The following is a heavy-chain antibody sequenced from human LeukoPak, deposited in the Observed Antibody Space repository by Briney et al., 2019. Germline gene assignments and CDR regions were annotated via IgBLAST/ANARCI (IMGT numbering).Heavy chain of an antibody. J-gene: IGHJ4*02. D-gene: IGHD3-22*01. CDR1: GFTFSSYA. CDR2: ISGSGGGT. Sequence: PGGSLRLSCAASGFTFSSYAMSWVRQAPGKGLEWVSAISGSGGGTYYADSVKGRFTISRDNSKNTLYLQMNSLRAEDTAVYYCAKVYDSSGYYSTLYYFDYWGQGTLVTVSS. CDR3: AKVYDSSGYYSTLYYFDY. V-gene: IGHV3-23*01.